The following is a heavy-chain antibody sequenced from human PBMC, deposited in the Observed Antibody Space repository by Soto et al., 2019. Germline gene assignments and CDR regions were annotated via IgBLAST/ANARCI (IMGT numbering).Heavy chain of an antibody. CDR1: GYTFTGYY. CDR2: INPNSGGT. Sequence: ASVKVSCKASGYTFTGYYMHWVRQAPGQGLEWMGWINPNSGGTNYAQKFQGWVTMTRDTSISTAYMELSRLRSNDTAVYYCAGAYCSSTSCYNGDAFDIWGQGTMVTVSS. D-gene: IGHD2-2*02. V-gene: IGHV1-2*04. J-gene: IGHJ3*02. CDR3: AGAYCSSTSCYNGDAFDI.